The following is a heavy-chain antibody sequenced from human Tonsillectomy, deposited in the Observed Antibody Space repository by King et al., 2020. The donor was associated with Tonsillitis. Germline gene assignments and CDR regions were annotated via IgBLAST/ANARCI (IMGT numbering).Heavy chain of an antibody. CDR2: ISAYNGNT. J-gene: IGHJ2*01. CDR3: ARGWGGSPPMDSYFDL. D-gene: IGHD1-26*01. V-gene: IGHV1-18*04. CDR1: GYSFISYG. Sequence: QVQLVESGAEVKKPGASVKVSCKASGYSFISYGISWVRQAPGQGLEWMGWISAYNGNTNYAQNFQGRVTMTTDTSTNTAYMELRSLRSDDTAVYYCARGWGGSPPMDSYFDLWGRGTLVTVSS.